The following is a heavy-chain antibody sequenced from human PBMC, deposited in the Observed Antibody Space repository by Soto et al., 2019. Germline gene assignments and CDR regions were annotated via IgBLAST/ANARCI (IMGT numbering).Heavy chain of an antibody. J-gene: IGHJ5*02. CDR1: GFTFSDYY. CDR2: ISSSSSYT. D-gene: IGHD3-3*01. CDR3: AKSRVDGPEPFDP. Sequence: GGSLRLSCAASGFTFSDYYMSWIRQAPGKGLEWVSYISSSSSYTNYADSVKGRFTISRDNAKNSLYLQMNSLRAEDTAVYYCAKSRVDGPEPFDPWGLGTLVTVSS. V-gene: IGHV3-11*03.